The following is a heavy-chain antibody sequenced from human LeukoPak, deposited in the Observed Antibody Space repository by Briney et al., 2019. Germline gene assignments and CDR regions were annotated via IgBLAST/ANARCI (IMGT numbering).Heavy chain of an antibody. CDR3: ATATTYCSGGSCYVGSWFDP. D-gene: IGHD2-15*01. V-gene: IGHV1-2*04. CDR2: INPNSGGT. Sequence: ASVKVSCKASGYTFTGYYMHWVRQAPGQGLEWMGRINPNSGGTNYAQKFQGWVTMTRDTSISTAYMELSRLRSDDTAVYYCATATTYCSGGSCYVGSWFDPWGQGTLVTVSS. CDR1: GYTFTGYY. J-gene: IGHJ5*02.